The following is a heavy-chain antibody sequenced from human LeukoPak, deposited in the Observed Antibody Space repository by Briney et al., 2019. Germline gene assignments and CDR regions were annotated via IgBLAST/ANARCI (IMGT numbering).Heavy chain of an antibody. CDR3: ARLDSGSYFLDY. CDR2: IYYSGST. V-gene: IGHV4-59*02. Sequence: PSETLSLTCTVSGGSVSSGYWNWIRQPPGKGLEWIGYIYYSGSTNSNPSLKSRATISIDTSKNQFSLKLNSVPAAATAVYSCARLDSGSYFLDYWGHGTLVTASS. J-gene: IGHJ4*01. CDR1: GGSVSSGY. D-gene: IGHD1-26*01.